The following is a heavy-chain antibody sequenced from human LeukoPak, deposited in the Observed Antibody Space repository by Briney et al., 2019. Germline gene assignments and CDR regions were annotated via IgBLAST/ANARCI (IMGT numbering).Heavy chain of an antibody. CDR1: GFTFSSYW. V-gene: IGHV3-7*05. D-gene: IGHD2-15*01. CDR3: AKDIQPPMVYCSGGSCYSGGFDY. CDR2: IMQDGSEK. J-gene: IGHJ4*02. Sequence: GGSLRLSCAASGFTFSSYWMSWVRQAPGKGLEWVANIMQDGSEKYYVDSVKGRFTISRDNSKNSLYLQMNSLRTEDTALYYCAKDIQPPMVYCSGGSCYSGGFDYWGQGTLVTVSS.